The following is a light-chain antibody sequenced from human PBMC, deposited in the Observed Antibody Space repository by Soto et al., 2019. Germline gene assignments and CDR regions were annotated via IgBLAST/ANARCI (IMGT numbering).Light chain of an antibody. CDR2: GNS. V-gene: IGLV1-40*01. CDR1: SSNIGAGYN. Sequence: SVLTQPPSVSGAPGQRVTISCTGSSSNIGAGYNVHWYQQVPGTAPKLLIYGNSNRPSGVPDRFSGSKSGTSASLAITGLQAEDEADYYCQSYDSSLSGVFGTGTKLTVL. CDR3: QSYDSSLSGV. J-gene: IGLJ1*01.